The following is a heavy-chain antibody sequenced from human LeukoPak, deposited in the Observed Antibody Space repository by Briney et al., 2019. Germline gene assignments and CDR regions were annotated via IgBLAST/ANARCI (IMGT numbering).Heavy chain of an antibody. CDR1: GFTFSSYS. V-gene: IGHV3-23*01. Sequence: GGSLRLSCAASGFTFSSYSMNWVRQAPGKGLEWVSAIGDNGGDTKYADSVKGRFTISRDNSRNTLYLQLNSLRVEDTAIYYCGRDWKLDYWGQGTLVTVSS. CDR3: GRDWKLDY. D-gene: IGHD1-1*01. J-gene: IGHJ4*02. CDR2: IGDNGGDT.